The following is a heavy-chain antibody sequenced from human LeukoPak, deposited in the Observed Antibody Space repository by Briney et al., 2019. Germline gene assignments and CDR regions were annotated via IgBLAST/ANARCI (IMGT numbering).Heavy chain of an antibody. V-gene: IGHV4-59*01. CDR2: IYYSGST. Sequence: SKTLSLTCTVSGGSISSYYWSWIRQPPGKGLEWIGYIYYSGSTNYNPSLKSRVTISVDTSKNQFSLKLSSVTAADTAVYYCAREPSYGSYYYYYYMDVWGKGTTVTVSS. CDR3: AREPSYGSYYYYYYMDV. CDR1: GGSISSYY. J-gene: IGHJ6*03. D-gene: IGHD3-10*01.